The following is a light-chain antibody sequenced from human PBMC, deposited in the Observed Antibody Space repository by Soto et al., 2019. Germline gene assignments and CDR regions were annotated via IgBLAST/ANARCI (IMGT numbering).Light chain of an antibody. CDR1: QSISTE. Sequence: EIAMTQSPATLSVSPGERATLSCRASQSISTELAWYQQIPGQPPRLLIYSASTRATGVPARFTGSGSGSDFTLTLSGLQAEDFAIYYCQQGHNWPLTFGQGTRLEI. CDR3: QQGHNWPLT. V-gene: IGKV3-15*01. CDR2: SAS. J-gene: IGKJ2*01.